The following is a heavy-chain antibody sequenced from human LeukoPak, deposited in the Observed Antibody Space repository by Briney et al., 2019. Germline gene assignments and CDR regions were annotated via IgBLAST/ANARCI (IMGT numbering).Heavy chain of an antibody. Sequence: SETLSLTCTVSGGSSRSGDYFWSWIRQPPGKGLEWIGHIHYSGNTYYNPSLKSRVSISVDTSKNHFSLKLSSATAADTAVYYSARENYDYGGKKAFDYWGQGTLVTVSS. V-gene: IGHV4-30-4*01. CDR3: ARENYDYGGKKAFDY. J-gene: IGHJ4*02. CDR2: IHYSGNT. D-gene: IGHD4-23*01. CDR1: GGSSRSGDYF.